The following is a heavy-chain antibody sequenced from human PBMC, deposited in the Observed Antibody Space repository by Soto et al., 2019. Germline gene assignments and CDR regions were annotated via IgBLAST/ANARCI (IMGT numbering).Heavy chain of an antibody. CDR3: ARSEAYYYYGMDV. V-gene: IGHV1-69*02. CDR1: GGTFSSYT. CDR2: IIPILGIA. J-gene: IGHJ6*02. Sequence: QVQLVQSGAEVKKPGSSVKVSCKASGGTFSSYTISWVRQAPGQGLEWMGRIIPILGIANYAQKFQGRVTXTXDXXPSTAYMELSSLSSEDKAVYYCARSEAYYYYGMDVWGQGSTVTVSS.